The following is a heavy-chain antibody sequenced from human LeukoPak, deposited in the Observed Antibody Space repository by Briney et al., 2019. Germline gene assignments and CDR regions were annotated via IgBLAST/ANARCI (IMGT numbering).Heavy chain of an antibody. Sequence: PSETLSLTCTVSGGSISSSSYYWDWIRQPPGKGLEWIGSIYCSGSTYYNPSLKSRVTISVDTSKNQFSLKLSSVTAADTAVYYCARVTLHCSGGSCYSNWGQGTLVTVSS. V-gene: IGHV4-39*07. CDR2: IYCSGST. J-gene: IGHJ4*02. D-gene: IGHD2-15*01. CDR1: GGSISSSSYY. CDR3: ARVTLHCSGGSCYSN.